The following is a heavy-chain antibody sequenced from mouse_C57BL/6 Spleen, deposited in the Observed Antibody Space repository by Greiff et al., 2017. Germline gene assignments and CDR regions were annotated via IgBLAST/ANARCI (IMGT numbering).Heavy chain of an antibody. CDR3: ARRYSNYLDYFDY. CDR2: IYPGDGDT. CDR1: GYAFSSSW. J-gene: IGHJ2*01. D-gene: IGHD2-5*01. Sequence: QVQLQQSGPELVKPGASVKISCKASGYAFSSSWMNWVKQRPGKGLEWIGRIYPGDGDTNYNGKFKGKATLTADKSSSTAYMQLSSLTSEDSAVYFCARRYSNYLDYFDYWGQGTTLTVSS. V-gene: IGHV1-82*01.